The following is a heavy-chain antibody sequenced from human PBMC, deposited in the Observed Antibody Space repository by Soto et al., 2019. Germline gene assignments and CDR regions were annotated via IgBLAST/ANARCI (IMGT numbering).Heavy chain of an antibody. V-gene: IGHV1-8*01. D-gene: IGHD2-15*01. CDR2: MNPNSGNT. CDR3: ALCSGGNCYSGSFDY. CDR1: GYTFTSYD. Sequence: QVQLVQSGAEVKKPGASVKVSCKASGYTFTSYDINWVRQATGQGLEWMGWMNPNSGNTGYAHKFQGRVTLARNTSISTDYMERSSLRSEYTAVYYCALCSGGNCYSGSFDYWGQGTLVTVSS. J-gene: IGHJ4*02.